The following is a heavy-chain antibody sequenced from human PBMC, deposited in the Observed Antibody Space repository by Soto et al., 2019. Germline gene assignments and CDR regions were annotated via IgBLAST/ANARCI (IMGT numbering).Heavy chain of an antibody. Sequence: SETLSLTCTVSGGSISSGGYYWSWIRQHPGKGLEWIGYIYYSGSTYYNPSLKSRVTISVDTSKNQFSLKLSSVTAADTAVYYCARDTRYCSGGSCYPNWFDPWGQGTLVTVSS. J-gene: IGHJ5*02. V-gene: IGHV4-31*03. CDR1: GGSISSGGYY. D-gene: IGHD2-15*01. CDR3: ARDTRYCSGGSCYPNWFDP. CDR2: IYYSGST.